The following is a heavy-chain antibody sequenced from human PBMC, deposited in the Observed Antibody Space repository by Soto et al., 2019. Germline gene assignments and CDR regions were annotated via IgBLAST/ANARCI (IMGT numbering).Heavy chain of an antibody. CDR3: ARGETYLGV. J-gene: IGHJ6*02. CDR2: IIPIFSSR. Sequence: QVQLVQSGAEVKKPGSSVKVSCKTSRDTFNKYAFNWVRQAPGQGLEWMGWIIPIFSSRNYAEKFQGRVTITADDSTSTAYMELRSLRFEDTAAYYCARGETYLGVWGQGTTVTVSS. V-gene: IGHV1-69*01. D-gene: IGHD3-16*01. CDR1: RDTFNKYA.